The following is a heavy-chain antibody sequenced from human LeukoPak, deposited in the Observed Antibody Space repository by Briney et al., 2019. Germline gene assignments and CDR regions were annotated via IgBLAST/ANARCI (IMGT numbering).Heavy chain of an antibody. CDR3: ARLWNDGDHFDY. D-gene: IGHD1-1*01. CDR2: IKQDGSEK. V-gene: IGHV3-7*01. Sequence: GESLRLSCGASGFTFSTYGMSWVRQAQGKGQERVANIKQDGSEKYYVDSVKGRFTISRDNAKNSLYLQMNSLRAEDTAVYYCARLWNDGDHFDYWGQGTLVTVSS. J-gene: IGHJ4*02. CDR1: GFTFSTYG.